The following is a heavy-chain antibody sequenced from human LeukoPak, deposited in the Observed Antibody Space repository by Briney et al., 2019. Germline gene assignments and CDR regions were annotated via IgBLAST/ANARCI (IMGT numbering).Heavy chain of an antibody. V-gene: IGHV3-21*01. CDR1: GFTFSSYS. D-gene: IGHD4-17*01. J-gene: IGHJ3*02. CDR3: ARGTTTGLKAFDI. CDR2: ISSSSSYI. Sequence: GGSLRLSCAASGFTFSSYSMNWVRQAPGKGLEWVSSISSSSSYIYYADSVKGRFTISRDNAKNSLYLQMNSLRAEDTAVYYCARGTTTGLKAFDIWGQGTMVTVSS.